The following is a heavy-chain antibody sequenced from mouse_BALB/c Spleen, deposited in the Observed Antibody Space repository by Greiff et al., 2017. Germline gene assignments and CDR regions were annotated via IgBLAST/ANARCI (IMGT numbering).Heavy chain of an antibody. CDR2: IDPANGNT. CDR1: GFNIKDTY. J-gene: IGHJ4*01. Sequence: DVKLQESGAELVKPGASVKLSCTASGFNIKDTYMHWVKQRPEQGLEWIGRIDPANGNTKYDPKFQGKATITADTSSNTAYLQLSSLTSEDTAVYYCNAPGGYWGQGTSVTVSS. V-gene: IGHV14-3*02. CDR3: NAPGGY.